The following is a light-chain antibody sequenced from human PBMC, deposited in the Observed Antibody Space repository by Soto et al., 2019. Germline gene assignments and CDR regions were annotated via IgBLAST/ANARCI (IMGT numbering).Light chain of an antibody. V-gene: IGKV3-11*01. J-gene: IGKJ5*01. CDR1: QSVSNNY. CDR2: DAS. Sequence: EIVMTQSPATLSVSPGERATLSCRASQSVSNNYLAWYQQKPGQAPRLLIYDASNRATGIPARFSGSGSGTDFTLTISSLEPEDFAVYYCQQRSNWPVTFGQGTRLEIK. CDR3: QQRSNWPVT.